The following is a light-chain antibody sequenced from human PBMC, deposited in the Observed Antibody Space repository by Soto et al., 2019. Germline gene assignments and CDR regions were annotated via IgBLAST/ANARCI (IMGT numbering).Light chain of an antibody. J-gene: IGKJ5*01. Sequence: EIELTQSPGTLSLSPGQRTTLSCRASQSVSSSHLAWYQHKHGQAPRXXIYAASSRATGSPDRFSGGGSGTDLTITISRLEPEDFEVYYCQQYGYSPITFGQGTRLEN. CDR2: AAS. V-gene: IGKV3-20*01. CDR3: QQYGYSPIT. CDR1: QSVSSSH.